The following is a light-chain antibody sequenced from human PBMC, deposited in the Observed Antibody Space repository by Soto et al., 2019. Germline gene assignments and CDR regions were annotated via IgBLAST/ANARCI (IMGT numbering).Light chain of an antibody. CDR1: QSVRSTS. Sequence: DIVLTQSPGTLSLSPGERATLSCRAIQSVRSTSLACYQQKPGQAPRLLIYGASSRATGIPDRFSGGGSGTDFTLTISSLQSEDFAVYYCQQYSNWPPWTFGQGTKVDI. V-gene: IGKV3-20*01. J-gene: IGKJ1*01. CDR3: QQYSNWPPWT. CDR2: GAS.